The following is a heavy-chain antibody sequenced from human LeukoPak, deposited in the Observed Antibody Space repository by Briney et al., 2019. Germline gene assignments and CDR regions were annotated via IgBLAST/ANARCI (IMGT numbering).Heavy chain of an antibody. CDR3: ARVGYGSGMAWFDP. D-gene: IGHD3-10*01. CDR1: GDSISSYY. Sequence: SETLSLTCTVSGDSISSYYCSWIRQPPGKGLEWIGYIYYSGSTSYNPSLKSRVTISLDTSNNQFSLKLRSVTAADTAVYYCARVGYGSGMAWFDPWGQGTLVTVSS. CDR2: IYYSGST. V-gene: IGHV4-59*01. J-gene: IGHJ5*02.